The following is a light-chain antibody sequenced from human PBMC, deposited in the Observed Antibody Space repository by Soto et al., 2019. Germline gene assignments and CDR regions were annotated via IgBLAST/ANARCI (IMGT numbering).Light chain of an antibody. CDR3: SSYTTSSTSV. CDR1: SSDVGYYNR. CDR2: DVS. J-gene: IGLJ1*01. V-gene: IGLV2-18*02. Sequence: QSALTQPPSVSGSPGQSVAISCTGTSSDVGYYNRVSWYQQPPGTAPKLMIYDVSNRPSGIPDRFSGSKSGNAASLTISGLQAEDEADYYCSSYTTSSTSVFGTGTKVTVL.